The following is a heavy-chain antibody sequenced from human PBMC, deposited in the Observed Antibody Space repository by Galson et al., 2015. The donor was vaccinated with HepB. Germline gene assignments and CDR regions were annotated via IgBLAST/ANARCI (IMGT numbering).Heavy chain of an antibody. CDR2: IIPIFGIA. CDR1: GGTFSSYA. J-gene: IGHJ4*02. Sequence: SVKVSCKASGGTFSSYAISWVRQVPGQGLEWMGGIIPIFGIANYAQKFQGRVTITADESTSTAYMELSSLRSEDTAVYYCARVTYSSGWYHFDYWGQGTLVTVSS. CDR3: ARVTYSSGWYHFDY. D-gene: IGHD6-19*01. V-gene: IGHV1-69*13.